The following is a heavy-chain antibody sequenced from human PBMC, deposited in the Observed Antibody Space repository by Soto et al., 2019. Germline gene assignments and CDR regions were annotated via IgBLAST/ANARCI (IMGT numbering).Heavy chain of an antibody. CDR3: AARRGPGVVLY. V-gene: IGHV3-74*01. CDR1: GITFSSYW. J-gene: IGHJ4*02. CDR2: VNTDESST. Sequence: EVQLVESGGDLVQPGGSLRLSCAASGITFSSYWMHWVRQAPGKGLVWVSRVNTDESSTTYADSVKGRFTISRDNAKNTLFLQMNSLRAEDTAVYYCAARRGPGVVLYWGQGTLVIVSS. D-gene: IGHD3-3*01.